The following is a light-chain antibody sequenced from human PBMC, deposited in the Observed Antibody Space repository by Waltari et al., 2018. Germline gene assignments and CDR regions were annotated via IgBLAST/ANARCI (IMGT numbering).Light chain of an antibody. CDR3: QTGGHGTWV. Sequence: LVLTQSPSASASLGASVKLTCTLSSGHSSNVIAWLQQQPENGPRYLMKVNSDGSHNKGDEIPDRFSGSSSGAERYLTISSLQSEDEADYYCQTGGHGTWVFGGGTKLTVL. CDR2: VNSDGSH. CDR1: SGHSSNV. J-gene: IGLJ3*02. V-gene: IGLV4-69*01.